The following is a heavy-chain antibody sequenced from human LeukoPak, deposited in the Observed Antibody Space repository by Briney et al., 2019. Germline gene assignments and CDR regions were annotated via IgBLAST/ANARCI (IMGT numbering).Heavy chain of an antibody. Sequence: SETLSLTCTVSGGSISSGGYYWSWIRQHPGKGLEWIGYIYYSGSTYYNPSLKSRVTISVDTSKNQFSLKLSFVTAADTAVYYCARVGKADGKVYFDYWGQGTLVTASS. V-gene: IGHV4-31*03. CDR3: ARVGKADGKVYFDY. CDR1: GGSISSGGYY. D-gene: IGHD6-13*01. J-gene: IGHJ4*02. CDR2: IYYSGST.